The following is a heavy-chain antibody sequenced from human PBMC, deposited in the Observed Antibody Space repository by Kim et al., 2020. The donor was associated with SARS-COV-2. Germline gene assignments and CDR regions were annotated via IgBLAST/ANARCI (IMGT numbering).Heavy chain of an antibody. CDR2: IVVGSGDT. J-gene: IGHJ3*02. CDR3: AAAVRPMYSSSWSDAFDI. Sequence: SVKVSCKASGFTFTSSSMQWVRQARGQRLEWIGWIVVGSGDTKYAQKFQERVTMTRDMSTSTAYMELSSLRSEDTAVYYCAAAVRPMYSSSWSDAFDIWGPGTLVTVSS. CDR1: GFTFTSSS. V-gene: IGHV1-58*02. D-gene: IGHD6-13*01.